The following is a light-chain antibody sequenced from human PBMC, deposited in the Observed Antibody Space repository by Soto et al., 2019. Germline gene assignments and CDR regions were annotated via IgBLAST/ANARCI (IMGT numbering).Light chain of an antibody. V-gene: IGLV1-47*02. J-gene: IGLJ7*01. CDR1: SSNIGINF. CDR3: AVWDDSLSGYV. Sequence: QSALSQPPSASGTPGQRVTISCSGSSSNIGINFVYWYQQLPGAAPKLLIYSNNQRLSGVPDRFTGSRSGTSASLAIRGLQSEDEADYYCAVWDDSLSGYVFGGGTQLTVL. CDR2: SNN.